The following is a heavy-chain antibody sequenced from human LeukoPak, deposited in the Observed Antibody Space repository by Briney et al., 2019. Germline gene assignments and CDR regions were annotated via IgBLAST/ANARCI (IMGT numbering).Heavy chain of an antibody. J-gene: IGHJ4*02. CDR1: GFTFGDYA. D-gene: IGHD3-10*01. CDR2: IRSKAYGGTT. V-gene: IGHV3-49*03. Sequence: GGSLRLSCTASGFTFGDYAMSWFRQAPGKGLEWVGFIRSKAYGGTTEYAASVKGRFTISRDDSKSIAYLQMNSLKTEDTAVYYCTRDGGHKVGFGEPYFDYWGQGTLVTVSS. CDR3: TRDGGHKVGFGEPYFDY.